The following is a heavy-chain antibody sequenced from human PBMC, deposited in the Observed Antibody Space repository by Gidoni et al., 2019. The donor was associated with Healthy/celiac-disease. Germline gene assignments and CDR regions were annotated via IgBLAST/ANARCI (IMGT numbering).Heavy chain of an antibody. J-gene: IGHJ2*01. CDR2: ISSSSSYI. CDR1: GFTFSSYS. D-gene: IGHD4-17*01. V-gene: IGHV3-21*01. Sequence: EVQLVASGGGLVKLGGSLRLSCAASGFTFSSYSMNWVRQAPGKGLEWVSSISSSSSYIYYADSVKGRFTISRDNAKNSLYLQMNSLRAEDTAVYYCARDRGPYGDYAHRYFDLWGRGTLVTVSS. CDR3: ARDRGPYGDYAHRYFDL.